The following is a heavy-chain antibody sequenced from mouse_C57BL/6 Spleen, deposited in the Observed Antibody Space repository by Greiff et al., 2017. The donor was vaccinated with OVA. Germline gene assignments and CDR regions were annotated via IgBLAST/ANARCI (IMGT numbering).Heavy chain of an antibody. CDR1: GFTFSDYG. J-gene: IGHJ2*01. CDR2: ISSGSSTL. V-gene: IGHV5-17*01. Sequence: EVHLVESGGCLVKPGGSLKLSCAASGFTFSDYGMHWVRQAPEKGLEWVAYISSGSSTLYYADTGKGRFTISRDNAKNTLFLQMTSLRSEDTAMYYCARNYYAFDYWGQGTTLTVSS. D-gene: IGHD1-1*01. CDR3: ARNYYAFDY.